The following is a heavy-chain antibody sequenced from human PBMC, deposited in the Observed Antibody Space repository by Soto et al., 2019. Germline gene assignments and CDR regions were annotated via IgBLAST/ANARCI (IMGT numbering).Heavy chain of an antibody. D-gene: IGHD4-17*01. CDR2: IYYSGST. V-gene: IGHV4-59*08. Sequence: SETLSLTCTVSGGSISSYYWSWIRQPPGKGLEWIGYIYYSGSTNYNPSLKSRVTISVDTSKNQFSLKLSSVTAADTAVYYCARHVRHGDYGYYYYYMDVWGKGTTVTVSS. CDR1: GGSISSYY. CDR3: ARHVRHGDYGYYYYYMDV. J-gene: IGHJ6*03.